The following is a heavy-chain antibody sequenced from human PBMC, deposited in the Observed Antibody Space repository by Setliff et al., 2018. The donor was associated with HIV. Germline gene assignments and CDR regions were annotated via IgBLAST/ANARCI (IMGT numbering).Heavy chain of an antibody. V-gene: IGHV1-18*01. Sequence: ASVKVSCKASGSTFTSYGISWVRQAPGQGLEWMGWISGYNGNTNYAQKFQGRVTMTTDTSTSTAYMQLRSLRSDDTAVYYCASGRGEYSSGWFRSALDIWGQGTMVTV. CDR1: GSTFTSYG. J-gene: IGHJ3*02. D-gene: IGHD6-19*01. CDR2: ISGYNGNT. CDR3: ASGRGEYSSGWFRSALDI.